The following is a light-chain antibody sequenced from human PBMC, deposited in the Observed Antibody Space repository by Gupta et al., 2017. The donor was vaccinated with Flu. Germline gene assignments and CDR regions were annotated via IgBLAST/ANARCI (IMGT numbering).Light chain of an antibody. CDR3: QQHDNLPYT. V-gene: IGKV1-33*01. CDR2: DAS. J-gene: IGKJ2*01. Sequence: RSSPSASVGDRVTITCHASQEISNYLNWYQQKPGEAPKLLIYDASNRETGVPSRFSGSGSWTDFTFLISSRQPADVATNYCQQHDNLPYTFGQGTKVEIK. CDR1: QEISNY.